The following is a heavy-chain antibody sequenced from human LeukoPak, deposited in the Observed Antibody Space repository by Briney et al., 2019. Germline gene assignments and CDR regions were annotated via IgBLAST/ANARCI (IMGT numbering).Heavy chain of an antibody. Sequence: GGSLRLSCAASGFTFSSYAMSWVRQAPGKGLEWVSLIYAGGSSSAFYADSVKGRFTGSRHDSKNTLDLQMNGLRADDTAVYYCLSQGVGDPPRWGQGTLVTVSS. V-gene: IGHV3-23*03. D-gene: IGHD3-16*01. CDR3: LSQGVGDPPR. CDR2: IYAGGSSSA. CDR1: GFTFSSYA. J-gene: IGHJ4*02.